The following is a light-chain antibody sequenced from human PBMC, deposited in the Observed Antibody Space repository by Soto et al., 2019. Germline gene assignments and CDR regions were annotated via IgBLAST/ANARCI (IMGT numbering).Light chain of an antibody. CDR3: QQSYSTLWT. V-gene: IGKV1-39*01. CDR2: AAS. J-gene: IGKJ1*01. CDR1: QNIDNY. Sequence: DIQVTQSPSSLSASVGDRLTITCRASQNIDNYLNWYQQKLGKXPKXXIYAASSLQSGVPSRFSGSGSGTDLTITISSLQPEDFETYYCQQSYSTLWTFGQGTKVDNK.